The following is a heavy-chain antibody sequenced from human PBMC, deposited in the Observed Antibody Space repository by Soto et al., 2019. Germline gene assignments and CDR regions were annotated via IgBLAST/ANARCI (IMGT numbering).Heavy chain of an antibody. V-gene: IGHV1-69*13. CDR2: IIPIFGTA. CDR1: GGTFRIYA. D-gene: IGHD2-21*02. Sequence: PVKVSCKASGGTFRIYAITWVRQAPGQGLEWMGWIIPIFGTANYAQKLQGRVTITADESTSTAYMELSSLRSEDTAVYYCARPLTPRPDCGGDCYSSPFDYWGQGTLVTVSS. J-gene: IGHJ4*02. CDR3: ARPLTPRPDCGGDCYSSPFDY.